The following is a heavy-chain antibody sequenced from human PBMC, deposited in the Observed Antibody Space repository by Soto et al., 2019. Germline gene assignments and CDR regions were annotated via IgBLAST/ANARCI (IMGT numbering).Heavy chain of an antibody. V-gene: IGHV4-34*01. CDR2: INHSGST. Sequence: SETLSLTCAVYGGSFSGYYWSWIRQPPGKGLEWIGEINHSGSTNYNPSLKSRVTISVDTSKNQFSLKLSSVTAADTAVYYCARSRVGGVIDYWGLGTLVTVSS. J-gene: IGHJ4*02. CDR3: ARSRVGGVIDY. CDR1: GGSFSGYY. D-gene: IGHD3-16*01.